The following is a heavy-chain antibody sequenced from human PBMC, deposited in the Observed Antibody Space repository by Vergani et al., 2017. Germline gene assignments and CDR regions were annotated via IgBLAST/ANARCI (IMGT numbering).Heavy chain of an antibody. CDR1: GFRVTTYY. D-gene: IGHD1-14*01. CDR2: VNPEGTNT. Sequence: VELLESGGGLAQPGGSLRVSCSASGFRVTTYYMSWVRQAPGKGLEGVSRVNPEGTNTHYADSVKGRFTISRDNAKNMMYLQLNSLRDEDTAVYYCARYGRIDAEGTELDYWGQGTLVTVSS. CDR3: ARYGRIDAEGTELDY. V-gene: IGHV3-74*02. J-gene: IGHJ4*02.